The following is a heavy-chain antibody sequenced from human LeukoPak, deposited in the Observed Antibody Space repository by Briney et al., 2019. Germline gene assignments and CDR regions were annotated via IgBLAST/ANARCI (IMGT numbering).Heavy chain of an antibody. CDR3: ARHRTAINRYGPYDAFDI. J-gene: IGHJ3*02. V-gene: IGHV4-39*01. D-gene: IGHD5-18*01. CDR1: GVSISRGDYY. CDR2: IYYSGRT. Sequence: SETLSLTCIVSGVSISRGDYYWGWIRQPPGKGLEWIGSIYYSGRTYYNTPLKSRVTISEDTSMNQFSLKLSFVTAADSAVYYCARHRTAINRYGPYDAFDIWGRGTMVTVSS.